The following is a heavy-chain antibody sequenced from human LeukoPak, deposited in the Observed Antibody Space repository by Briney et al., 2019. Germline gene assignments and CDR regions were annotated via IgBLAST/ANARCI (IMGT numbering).Heavy chain of an antibody. Sequence: QPGRSLRLSCAASGFTFSSYAMHWVRQAPGKGLEWVAVISYDGSNKYYADSVKGRFTISRDNSKNTLYLQMNSLRAEDTAVYYCARVQWTGTTKFPPDYWGQGTLVTVSS. D-gene: IGHD1-7*01. V-gene: IGHV3-30-3*01. CDR2: ISYDGSNK. CDR1: GFTFSSYA. CDR3: ARVQWTGTTKFPPDY. J-gene: IGHJ4*02.